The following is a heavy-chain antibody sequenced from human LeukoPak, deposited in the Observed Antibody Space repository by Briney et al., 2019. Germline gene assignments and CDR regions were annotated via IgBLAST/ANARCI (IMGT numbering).Heavy chain of an antibody. D-gene: IGHD3-22*01. CDR3: ARVLHKRNYDSSVYYGY. CDR1: GFTFSSYG. Sequence: GGSLRLSCAASGFTFSSYGMSWVRQAPGKGLEWVSAISGSGGSTYYAGSVKGRFTISRDNAKNSLYLQMHSLRAEDTAVYYCARVLHKRNYDSSVYYGYWGQGTLATVSS. CDR2: ISGSGGST. J-gene: IGHJ4*02. V-gene: IGHV3-23*01.